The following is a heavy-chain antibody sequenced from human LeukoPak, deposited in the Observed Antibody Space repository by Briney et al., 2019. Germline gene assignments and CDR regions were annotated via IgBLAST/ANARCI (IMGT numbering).Heavy chain of an antibody. Sequence: GGSLRLSCAASGFTFSSYWMHRVRQAPGKGLVWVSLINSDGITTTYADSVKGRFTISRDNAKNTLYLQMNSLRAEDTAVYYCARLKTSDWYFDLWGRGTLVTVSS. CDR1: GFTFSSYW. J-gene: IGHJ2*01. V-gene: IGHV3-74*01. CDR2: INSDGITT. CDR3: ARLKTSDWYFDL.